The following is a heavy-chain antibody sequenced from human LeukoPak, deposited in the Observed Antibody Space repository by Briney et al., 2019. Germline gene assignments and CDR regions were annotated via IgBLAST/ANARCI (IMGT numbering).Heavy chain of an antibody. D-gene: IGHD1-14*01. Sequence: ASVKVSCKASGYTFTSYGISWVRQAPGQGLEWMGWISAYNGNTNYAQKLQGRVTMTTDTSTSTAYMELRSLRSDDTAVYYCARDQGPPGSPWIRYYYGMDVWGQGTTVTVSS. CDR1: GYTFTSYG. CDR2: ISAYNGNT. V-gene: IGHV1-18*01. CDR3: ARDQGPPGSPWIRYYYGMDV. J-gene: IGHJ6*02.